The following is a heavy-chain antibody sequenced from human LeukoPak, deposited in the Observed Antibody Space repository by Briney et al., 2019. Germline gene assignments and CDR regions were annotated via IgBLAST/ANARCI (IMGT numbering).Heavy chain of an antibody. CDR3: ARETALSGMDV. CDR2: IYSGGST. CDR1: GFTFSTYS. D-gene: IGHD1-1*01. Sequence: GGSLRLSCAASGFTFSTYSMNWVRQAPGKGLEWVSVIYSGGSTYHADSVKGRFTISRDTSKNTVYLQMNSLRVEDTAVYYCARETALSGMDVWGQGTTVTVSS. J-gene: IGHJ6*02. V-gene: IGHV3-66*01.